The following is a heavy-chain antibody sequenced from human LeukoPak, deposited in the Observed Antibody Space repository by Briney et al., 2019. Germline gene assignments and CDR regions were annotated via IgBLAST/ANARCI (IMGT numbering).Heavy chain of an antibody. V-gene: IGHV1-2*02. CDR1: GYTFTGYY. J-gene: IGHJ3*02. CDR2: INPNSGGT. CDR3: ARDPPALDLGIDI. D-gene: IGHD3-16*01. Sequence: ASVKVSCKESGYTFTGYYMHWVRQAPGQGLEWMGWINPNSGGTNYAQKFQGRVTMTRDTSISTAYMELSRLRSDDTAVYYCARDPPALDLGIDIWGQGTMVTVSS.